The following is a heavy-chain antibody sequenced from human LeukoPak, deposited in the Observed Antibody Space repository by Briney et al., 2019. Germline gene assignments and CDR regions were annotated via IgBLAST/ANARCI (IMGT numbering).Heavy chain of an antibody. CDR1: GGSISSGGYY. J-gene: IGHJ2*01. Sequence: ASETLSLTCTVSGGSISSGGYYWSWIRQPPGKGLEWIGYIYYSGSTNYNPSLKSRVTISVDTSKNQFSLKLSSVTAADTAVYYCARVNYYDSSGYYTPSPFYWYFDLWGRGTLVTVSS. V-gene: IGHV4-61*08. CDR3: ARVNYYDSSGYYTPSPFYWYFDL. D-gene: IGHD3-22*01. CDR2: IYYSGST.